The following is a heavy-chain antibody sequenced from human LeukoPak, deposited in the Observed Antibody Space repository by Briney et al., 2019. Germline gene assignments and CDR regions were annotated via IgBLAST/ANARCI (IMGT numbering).Heavy chain of an antibody. CDR3: ARAYGSGSYLNSAFDY. CDR1: GFTFSSYA. Sequence: GGSLRLSCAASGFTFSSYAMSWVRQAPGKGLEWVSAISGSGGSTGYADSVKGRFTISRDNSKNTLYLQMNSLRAEDTAVYYCARAYGSGSYLNSAFDYWGQGTLVTVSS. V-gene: IGHV3-23*01. CDR2: ISGSGGST. D-gene: IGHD3-10*01. J-gene: IGHJ4*02.